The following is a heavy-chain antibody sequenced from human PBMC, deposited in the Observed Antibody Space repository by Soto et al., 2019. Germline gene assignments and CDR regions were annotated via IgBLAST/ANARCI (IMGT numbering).Heavy chain of an antibody. V-gene: IGHV1-18*01. CDR1: GYTFTRYG. J-gene: IGHJ4*02. Sequence: ASGKVSCKASGYTFTRYGISWVRQAPGQGLEWMGWISAYNGNTNYAQKLQGRVTMTTDTSTGTAYMELRSLRSDDTAVYYCAKMSLMYSSSSLSDWGQGTLVTVSS. CDR3: AKMSLMYSSSSLSD. CDR2: ISAYNGNT. D-gene: IGHD6-13*01.